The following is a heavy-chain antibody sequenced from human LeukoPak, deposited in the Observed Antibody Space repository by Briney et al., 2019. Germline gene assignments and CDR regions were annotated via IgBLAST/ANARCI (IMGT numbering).Heavy chain of an antibody. Sequence: QHGGSLRLSCAASGFTFSSYWMHWVRQAPGKGLVWVSRINSDGSSTSYADSVKGRFTISRDNAKNSLYLQMNSLRAEDTAVYYCARDPVVAANSYYFDYWGQGTLVTVSS. V-gene: IGHV3-74*01. CDR2: INSDGSST. CDR3: ARDPVVAANSYYFDY. J-gene: IGHJ4*02. CDR1: GFTFSSYW. D-gene: IGHD2-15*01.